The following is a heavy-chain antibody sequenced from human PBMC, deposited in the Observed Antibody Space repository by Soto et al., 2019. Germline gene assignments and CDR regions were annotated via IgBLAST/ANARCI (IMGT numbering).Heavy chain of an antibody. Sequence: TASGFTFSSYAMSWVRQAPGKGLEWVSAISGSGGSTYYAASVKVRFTISRDNSKNTLYLKMNSMRAENTAVYYCATVGDSSGWYPQFDYWGQGTLVTVSS. CDR2: ISGSGGST. CDR1: GFTFSSYA. D-gene: IGHD6-19*01. J-gene: IGHJ4*02. V-gene: IGHV3-23*01. CDR3: ATVGDSSGWYPQFDY.